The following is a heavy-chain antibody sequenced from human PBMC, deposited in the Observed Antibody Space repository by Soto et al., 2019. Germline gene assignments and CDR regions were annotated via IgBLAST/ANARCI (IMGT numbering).Heavy chain of an antibody. Sequence: ESLKISCKGFGYSFTNYWIGWVRQMPGKGLEWMGIIYPGDSDTRYSPSFQGQVTISADKSISTAYLQWSSLKASDTAMFYCARSNYDYGDFGYFDYWGQGTLVTVSS. D-gene: IGHD4-17*01. CDR2: IYPGDSDT. V-gene: IGHV5-51*01. CDR3: ARSNYDYGDFGYFDY. J-gene: IGHJ4*02. CDR1: GYSFTNYW.